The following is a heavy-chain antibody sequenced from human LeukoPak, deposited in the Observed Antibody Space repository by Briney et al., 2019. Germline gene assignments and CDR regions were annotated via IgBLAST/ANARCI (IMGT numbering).Heavy chain of an antibody. D-gene: IGHD3-16*01. CDR1: GYTFTIYG. V-gene: IGHV1-18*01. CDR3: ARQREMWGDFDY. CDR2: ISAYNGNT. Sequence: ASVKVSCKASGYTFTIYGISWVRRAPGQGLEWMGWISAYNGNTNYVQKLQGRVTMTTDTSTSTAYMELRSLRSDDSAVYYCARQREMWGDFDYWGQGTLVTVSS. J-gene: IGHJ4*02.